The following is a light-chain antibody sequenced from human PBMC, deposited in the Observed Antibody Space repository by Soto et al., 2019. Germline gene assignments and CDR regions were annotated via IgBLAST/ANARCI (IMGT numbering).Light chain of an antibody. V-gene: IGLV2-23*01. J-gene: IGLJ3*02. CDR1: SSDVGSYNL. CDR3: CSYAGSSTWV. Sequence: QSALTQPASVSGSPGRSITISCTGTSSDVGSYNLVSWYQQHPGKAPKLMIYEGNERPSGVSNRFSGSKSGNTASLTISGLQAEDEADYYCCSYAGSSTWVFGGGTKLTVL. CDR2: EGN.